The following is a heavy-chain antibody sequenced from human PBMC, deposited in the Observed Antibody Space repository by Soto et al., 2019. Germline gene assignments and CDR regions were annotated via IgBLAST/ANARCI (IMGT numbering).Heavy chain of an antibody. CDR2: ISPSGSST. J-gene: IGHJ4*02. Sequence: GGSLRLSCAASGFTFSDYAMSWVRQAPGKGLEWVSAISPSGSSTYYADSVKGRFTISRDNSKNTLYLQMNSLTADDTAVYYCAKGDYGDRSLHFDYWGQGTLVTVSS. CDR1: GFTFSDYA. CDR3: AKGDYGDRSLHFDY. D-gene: IGHD4-17*01. V-gene: IGHV3-23*01.